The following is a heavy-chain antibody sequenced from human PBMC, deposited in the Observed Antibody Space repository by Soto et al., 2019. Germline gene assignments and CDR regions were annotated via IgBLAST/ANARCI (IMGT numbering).Heavy chain of an antibody. Sequence: EVQLLESGGGLVQPGGSLRLSCAAYGFKFYSYAMNWVRQAPGKGLEWVSGIDRSAVGTYYADYVKGRFAISRDNSGNTLYLQMHRLRVEDTAVYYCAKEGAWIHAKIDHWGQGTLVTVSS. D-gene: IGHD5-18*01. CDR2: IDRSAVGT. V-gene: IGHV3-23*01. CDR1: GFKFYSYA. J-gene: IGHJ4*02. CDR3: AKEGAWIHAKIDH.